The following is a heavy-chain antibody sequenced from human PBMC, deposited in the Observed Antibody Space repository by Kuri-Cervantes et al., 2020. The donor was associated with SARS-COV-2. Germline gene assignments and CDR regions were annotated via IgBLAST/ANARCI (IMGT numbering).Heavy chain of an antibody. CDR2: VGGKANNYAT. J-gene: IGHJ4*02. CDR1: GFTFSSYA. CDR3: TTLIDY. V-gene: IGHV3-73*01. Sequence: GESLKISCAASGFTFSSYAMHWVRQAPGKGLEWVGRVGGKANNYATAYAASVKGRFTISRDDSKNMAYLQMNSLKTEDTAVYYCTTLIDYWGQGALVTVSS.